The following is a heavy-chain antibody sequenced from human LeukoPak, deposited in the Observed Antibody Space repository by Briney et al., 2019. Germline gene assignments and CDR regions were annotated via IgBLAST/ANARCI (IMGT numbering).Heavy chain of an antibody. CDR3: AKDREEGSSSWYEFDY. D-gene: IGHD6-13*01. CDR1: GFTFSSYA. Sequence: GGSRRLSCAASGFTFSSYAMSWVRQAPGKGLEWVSAISGSVGSTYYADSVKGRFTIPRDNSKNTLCLQMNSLRAEDTAVYYCAKDREEGSSSWYEFDYWGQGALVTVSS. CDR2: ISGSVGST. J-gene: IGHJ4*02. V-gene: IGHV3-23*01.